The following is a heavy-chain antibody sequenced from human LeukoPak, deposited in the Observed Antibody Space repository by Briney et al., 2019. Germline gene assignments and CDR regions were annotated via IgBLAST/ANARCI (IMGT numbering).Heavy chain of an antibody. CDR3: ARDVVPTTINQYYYYYMDV. J-gene: IGHJ6*03. CDR1: GFTFSDYY. Sequence: GGSLRLSCAASGFTFSDYYMSWIRQAPGKGLEWVSYISSSGSTIYYADSVKGRFTISRDNAKNSLYLQMNSLRVEDTAVYYCARDVVPTTINQYYYYYMDVWGKGTTVTVSS. D-gene: IGHD2-2*02. V-gene: IGHV3-11*04. CDR2: ISSSGSTI.